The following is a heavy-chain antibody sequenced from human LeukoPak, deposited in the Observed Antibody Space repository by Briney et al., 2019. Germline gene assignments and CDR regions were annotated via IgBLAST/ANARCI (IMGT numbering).Heavy chain of an antibody. CDR1: GGTFSSYA. Sequence: SVKVSCKASGGTFSSYAISWVRQAPGQGLEWMGRIIPIFGTANYAQKFQGRVTITADKSTSTAYMELSSLRSEDTAVYYCARVYGDYRPGHYYYYMDVWGKGTTVTVSS. V-gene: IGHV1-69*06. CDR3: ARVYGDYRPGHYYYYMDV. J-gene: IGHJ6*03. D-gene: IGHD4-17*01. CDR2: IIPIFGTA.